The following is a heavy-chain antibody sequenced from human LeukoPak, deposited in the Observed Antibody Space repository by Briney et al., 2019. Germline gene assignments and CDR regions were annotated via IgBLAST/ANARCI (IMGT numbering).Heavy chain of an antibody. Sequence: GGSLRLSCVFPSLIFSHAWMNWVRQAPGKGLEWVSSISSSSSYIYYADSVKGRFTISRDNAKNSLYLQMNSLRAEDTAVYYCARDWVVAATQYYYYYYGMDVWGQGTTVTVSS. V-gene: IGHV3-21*01. CDR1: SLIFSHAW. CDR3: ARDWVVAATQYYYYYYGMDV. CDR2: ISSSSSYI. D-gene: IGHD2-15*01. J-gene: IGHJ6*02.